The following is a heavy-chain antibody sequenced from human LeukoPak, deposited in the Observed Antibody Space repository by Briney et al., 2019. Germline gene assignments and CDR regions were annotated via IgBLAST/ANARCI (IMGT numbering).Heavy chain of an antibody. Sequence: GASVKVSCKVSGYTLTELSMHWVRQAPGKGLEWMGGFDPEDGETIYAQKFQGRVTMTEDTSTDTAYMELSSLRSEDTAVYYCATGGRVVTGSTATDYWGQGTLVTVSS. CDR2: FDPEDGET. J-gene: IGHJ4*02. V-gene: IGHV1-24*01. CDR1: GYTLTELS. CDR3: ATGGRVVTGSTATDY. D-gene: IGHD2-2*01.